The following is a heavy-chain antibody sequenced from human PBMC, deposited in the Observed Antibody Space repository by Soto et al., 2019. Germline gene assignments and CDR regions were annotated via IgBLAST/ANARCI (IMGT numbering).Heavy chain of an antibody. D-gene: IGHD2-15*01. CDR2: IYPDDSDT. CDR3: ARRVVVNPSGRGDWFDS. V-gene: IGHV5-51*01. J-gene: IGHJ5*01. CDR1: GYNFINYW. Sequence: GESLKISCKGSGYNFINYWIVWVRQMPGKGLEWMGIIYPDDSDTTYSQSFQGQVTISVDKSIGTTYLQWTSLKASDTAMYYCARRVVVNPSGRGDWFDSWGQGTLVTVSS.